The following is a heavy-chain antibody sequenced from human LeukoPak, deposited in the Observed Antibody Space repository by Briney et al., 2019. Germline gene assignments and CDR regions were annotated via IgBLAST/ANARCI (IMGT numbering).Heavy chain of an antibody. D-gene: IGHD1-26*01. V-gene: IGHV3-53*01. Sequence: GGSLRLSCAASGFIVSGDLMSWVRQAPGKGLEWVSVIYSDGSTYYADSVKGRFTISRDNSKNTLDLQMTGLRAEDTAVYYCARERGRGRDSPWFDYWGQGTLVTVSS. CDR1: GFIVSGDL. J-gene: IGHJ4*02. CDR2: IYSDGST. CDR3: ARERGRGRDSPWFDY.